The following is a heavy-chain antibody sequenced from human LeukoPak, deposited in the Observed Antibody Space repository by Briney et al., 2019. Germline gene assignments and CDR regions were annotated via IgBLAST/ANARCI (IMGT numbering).Heavy chain of an antibody. J-gene: IGHJ4*02. Sequence: ASVKLSCKASGYTFTSYGISWWRQAPGQGLEWMGWISAYNGNTNYAQKLQGRVTMTTDTSTSTDYMELRSLRSDEKAVYYCARARIAAAIDYWGQGTLVTVSS. V-gene: IGHV1-18*01. D-gene: IGHD6-13*01. CDR3: ARARIAAAIDY. CDR2: ISAYNGNT. CDR1: GYTFTSYG.